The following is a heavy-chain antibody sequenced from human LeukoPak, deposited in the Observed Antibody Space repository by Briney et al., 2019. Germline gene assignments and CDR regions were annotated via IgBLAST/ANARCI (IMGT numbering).Heavy chain of an antibody. CDR3: ASDSEGFGSSWHYFDY. CDR2: INPNSGGT. D-gene: IGHD6-13*01. Sequence: ASVKVPCKASGYTFTDYYIHWVRQAPGQGLEWMGWINPNSGGTNYAQKFQGRVTMTRDTSISTAYMELSRLRSDDTAMYYCASDSEGFGSSWHYFDYWGQGTLVTVSS. CDR1: GYTFTDYY. V-gene: IGHV1-2*02. J-gene: IGHJ4*02.